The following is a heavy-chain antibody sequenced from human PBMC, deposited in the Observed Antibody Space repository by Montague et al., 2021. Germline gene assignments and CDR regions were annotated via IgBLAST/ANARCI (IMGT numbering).Heavy chain of an antibody. V-gene: IGHV4-59*01. CDR3: ARDREHTYGRFFHP. CDR2: TQYNGNT. J-gene: IGHJ5*02. D-gene: IGHD3-16*01. CDR1: GGSISTYH. Sequence: SETLSLTCTVSGGSISTYHWIWLRQPPGKGLEWIGETQYNGNTNYNYNPSLKSRVTISVDKSNNQFSLKLSSVTAADTAVYYCARDREHTYGRFFHPWGQGTPVTVSS.